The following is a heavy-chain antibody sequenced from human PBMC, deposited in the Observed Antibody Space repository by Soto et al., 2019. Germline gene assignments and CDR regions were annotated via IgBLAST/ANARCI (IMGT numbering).Heavy chain of an antibody. V-gene: IGHV1-8*01. D-gene: IGHD2-15*01. J-gene: IGHJ4*02. CDR1: GYTFTSYD. CDR3: ARERSGYFDY. Sequence: QVQLVQSGAEVKKPGASVKVSCKASGYTFTSYDINWGRQATGQGLEWMGWMNPNSGNKGYAQKFQGRVTMTRNTYISTAYMELSSLGAEDTAVYYCARERSGYFDYWGQGTLVTVSS. CDR2: MNPNSGNK.